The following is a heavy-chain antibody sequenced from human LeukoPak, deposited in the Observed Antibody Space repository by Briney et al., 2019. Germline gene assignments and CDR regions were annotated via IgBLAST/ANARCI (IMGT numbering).Heavy chain of an antibody. D-gene: IGHD3/OR15-3a*01. Sequence: PGGSLRLSCAASGFTFSSYTMNRVRQAPGKGLEWVSYISSSTSTIYYADSVKGRFTISRDNAKNSLYLQMNSLRAEDTAVYYCVRDRTYWGQGTLVTVSS. CDR1: GFTFSSYT. J-gene: IGHJ4*02. V-gene: IGHV3-48*01. CDR2: ISSSTSTI. CDR3: VRDRTY.